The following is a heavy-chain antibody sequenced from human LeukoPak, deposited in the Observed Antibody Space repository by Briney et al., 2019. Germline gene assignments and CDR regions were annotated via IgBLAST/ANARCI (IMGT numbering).Heavy chain of an antibody. Sequence: GGSLRLSCAASGFTFSSYGMHWVRQAPGKGLEWVAVIWYDGSNKYYADSVKGRFTISRDNSKNTLYLQMNSLRAEDTAVYYCARDQAQKVLRHFDWAPDAFDIWGQGTMVTVSS. CDR3: ARDQAQKVLRHFDWAPDAFDI. D-gene: IGHD3-9*01. CDR2: IWYDGSNK. J-gene: IGHJ3*02. CDR1: GFTFSSYG. V-gene: IGHV3-33*01.